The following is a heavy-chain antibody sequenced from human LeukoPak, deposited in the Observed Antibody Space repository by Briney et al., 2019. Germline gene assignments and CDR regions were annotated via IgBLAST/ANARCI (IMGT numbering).Heavy chain of an antibody. Sequence: GGSLRLSCAASGFTFSSNYMTWVRQAPGKGLEWLSVMYSGGSTYYAASVEGRFTIPRDNSKNTVYLQMNSLRAEDTAVYFCARGGPGVFAYWGQGTLVTVSS. J-gene: IGHJ4*02. V-gene: IGHV3-53*01. CDR1: GFTFSSNY. CDR2: MYSGGST. D-gene: IGHD3-10*01. CDR3: ARGGPGVFAY.